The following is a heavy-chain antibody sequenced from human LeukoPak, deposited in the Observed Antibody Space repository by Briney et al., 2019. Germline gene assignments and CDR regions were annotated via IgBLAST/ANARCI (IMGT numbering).Heavy chain of an antibody. J-gene: IGHJ4*02. CDR3: ATTYTSNWYNY. CDR1: GFTFSSYA. V-gene: IGHV3-23*01. D-gene: IGHD6-13*01. CDR2: IGGSGGTT. Sequence: GGSLRLSCAASGFTFSSYAMSWVRQAPGKGLEWVSVIGGSGGTTYYADSVKGRFTISRDNSKSTLYLQMNSLRAEDTAVSHCATTYTSNWYNYWGQGTLVTVSS.